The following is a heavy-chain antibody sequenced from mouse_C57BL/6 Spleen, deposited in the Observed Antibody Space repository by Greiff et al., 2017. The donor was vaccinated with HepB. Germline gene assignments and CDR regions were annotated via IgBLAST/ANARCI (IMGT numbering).Heavy chain of an antibody. CDR1: GYAFGSYW. D-gene: IGHD2-5*01. CDR3: TRDYSNSW. V-gene: IGHV1-80*01. Sequence: VQLQQSGAELVKPGASVKIYCKASGYAFGSYWMNWGKQRPGKGLEWIGQIYPGDGGTNYNGKFKGKATQTADKSSSTAYMQLSSLTSDDSAVYFCTRDYSNSWWGQGTTLTVAP. CDR2: IYPGDGGT. J-gene: IGHJ2*01.